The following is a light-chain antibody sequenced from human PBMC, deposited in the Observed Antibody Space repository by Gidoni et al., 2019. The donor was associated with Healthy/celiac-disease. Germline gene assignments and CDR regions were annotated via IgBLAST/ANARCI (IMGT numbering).Light chain of an antibody. CDR2: WAS. Sequence: DIVMTQSPDSLAVSLGERATINCKSSQSVFYSSNNKNYLAWYQQKPGQPPKLLIYWASTRESGVPDRFSGSGSGTDFTLTISSLQAEDVAVYYWKQDSSTPPTFXQXTKVEIQ. V-gene: IGKV4-1*01. J-gene: IGKJ1*01. CDR3: KQDSSTPPT. CDR1: QSVFYSSNNKNY.